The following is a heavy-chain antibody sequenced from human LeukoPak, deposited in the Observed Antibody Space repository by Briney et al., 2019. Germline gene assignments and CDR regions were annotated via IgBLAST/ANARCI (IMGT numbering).Heavy chain of an antibody. CDR2: IYYSGST. CDR3: ARFSRDSYYYYGMDV. J-gene: IGHJ6*02. V-gene: IGHV4-61*05. CDR1: GGSIRSSYYY. Sequence: SETLSLTCTVSGGSIRSSYYYWGWIRQPPGKGLEWIGYIYYSGSTNYNPSLKSRVTISVDTSKNQFSLKLSSVTAADTAVYYCARFSRDSYYYYGMDVWGQGTTVTVSS.